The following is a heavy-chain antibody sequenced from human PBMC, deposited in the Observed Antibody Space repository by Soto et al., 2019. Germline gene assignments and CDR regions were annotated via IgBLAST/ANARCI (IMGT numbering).Heavy chain of an antibody. V-gene: IGHV3-11*01. Sequence: QVQLTESGGGLVKPGGSLRLSCAASGFTFSGLYMSWIRXXXXXXXXWVSCIDSSGVKKYYAESVRGRFTISRDNAKXXXXXXXXXXXXXXXXXXXXXXXXXXXXXXYFDYWGQGTLVTVSS. CDR3: XXXXXXXXXXYFDY. CDR2: IDSSGVKK. CDR1: GFTFSGLY. J-gene: IGHJ4*02.